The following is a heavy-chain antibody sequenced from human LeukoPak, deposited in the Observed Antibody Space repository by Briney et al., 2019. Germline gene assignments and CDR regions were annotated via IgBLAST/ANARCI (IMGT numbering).Heavy chain of an antibody. CDR3: AKNYYGSGSSYMDV. Sequence: PGGSLRLSCAASGFTFSSYAMHWVRQAPGKGLEWVAVISYDGSDKYYADSVKGRFTISRDNSKNTLYLQMNSLRAEDTAVYYCAKNYYGSGSSYMDVWGKGTTVTISS. J-gene: IGHJ6*03. V-gene: IGHV3-30*04. CDR2: ISYDGSDK. D-gene: IGHD3-10*01. CDR1: GFTFSSYA.